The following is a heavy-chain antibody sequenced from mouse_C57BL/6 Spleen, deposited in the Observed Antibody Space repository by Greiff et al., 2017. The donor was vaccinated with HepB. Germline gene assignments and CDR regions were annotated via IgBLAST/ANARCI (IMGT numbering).Heavy chain of an antibody. CDR2: IYPGRGST. CDR3: ARSCRITTVWAMDY. J-gene: IGHJ4*01. D-gene: IGHD1-1*01. Sequence: QVQLQQPGAELVKPGASVKMSCKASGYTFTSYWITWVKQRPGQGLEWIGEIYPGRGSTNYNEKFKSKATLTVDTSSSTAYMQLSSLTSEDSAVYYGARSCRITTVWAMDYWGQGTSVTVSS. CDR1: GYTFTSYW. V-gene: IGHV1-55*01.